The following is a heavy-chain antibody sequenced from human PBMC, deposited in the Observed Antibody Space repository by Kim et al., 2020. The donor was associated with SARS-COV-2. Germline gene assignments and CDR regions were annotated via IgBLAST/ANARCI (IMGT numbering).Heavy chain of an antibody. V-gene: IGHV4-34*01. CDR3: ARGLH. J-gene: IGHJ4*02. CDR2: INHSGST. Sequence: SETLSLTCAVYGGSFSGYYWSWIRQPPGKGLEWIGEINHSGSTNYNPSLKSRVTISVDTSKNQFSLKLSSVTAADTAVYFCARGLHWGQGTLVTVSS. CDR1: GGSFSGYY.